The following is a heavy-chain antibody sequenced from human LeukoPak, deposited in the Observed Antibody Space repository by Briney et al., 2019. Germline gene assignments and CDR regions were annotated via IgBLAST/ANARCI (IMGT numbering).Heavy chain of an antibody. CDR3: ARGSSSWYIDY. J-gene: IGHJ4*02. CDR2: IYYSGST. Sequence: SETLSLTCTVSGVSISSYYWSWIRQPPGKGLEWIGYIYYSGSTNYNPSLKSRVTISVDTSKNQFSLKLSSVTAADTAVYYCARGSSSWYIDYWGQGTLVTVSS. V-gene: IGHV4-59*01. CDR1: GVSISSYY. D-gene: IGHD6-13*01.